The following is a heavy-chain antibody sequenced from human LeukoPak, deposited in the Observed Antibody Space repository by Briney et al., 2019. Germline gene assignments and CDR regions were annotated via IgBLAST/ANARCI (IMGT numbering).Heavy chain of an antibody. V-gene: IGHV1-8*01. D-gene: IGHD4-23*01. J-gene: IGHJ4*02. CDR1: GYTFTSYD. CDR3: ARGLSRWSGRDY. Sequence: ASVKVSCKASGYTFTSYDINWVRQATGQGLEWMGWMNPNSGNTGYAQKFQGRVTMTRNTSISAAYMELSSLRSEDTAVYYCARGLSRWSGRDYWGQGTLVTVSS. CDR2: MNPNSGNT.